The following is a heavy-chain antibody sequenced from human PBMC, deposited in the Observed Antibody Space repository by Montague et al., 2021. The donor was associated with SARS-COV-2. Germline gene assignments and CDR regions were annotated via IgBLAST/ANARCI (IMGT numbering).Heavy chain of an antibody. Sequence: SETLSLTCAVYGASFSDYSWTWVRQAPGEGLAWIGEVNPGGSNNYNPSLMSRVSISVDTSKSQFSLTLRSVTAADSAIYYCARGPTSSWKPKIRENRRISLATSSFNSFVMDVWGQGTTVGVSS. CDR2: VNPGGSN. CDR3: ARGPTSSWKPKIRENRRISLATSSFNSFVMDV. CDR1: GASFSDYS. V-gene: IGHV4-34*01. J-gene: IGHJ6*02. D-gene: IGHD6-13*01.